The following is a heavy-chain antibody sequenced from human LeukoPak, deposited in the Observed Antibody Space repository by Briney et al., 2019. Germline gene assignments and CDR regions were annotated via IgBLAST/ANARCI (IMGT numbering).Heavy chain of an antibody. CDR3: ARVGSSGYHPVWYFDY. V-gene: IGHV4-39*07. Sequence: SETLSLTYTVSGGSISSSSYYWGWIRQPPGKGLEWIGSIYYSGSTYYNPSLKSRVTISVDTSKNQFSLKLSSVTAADTAVYYCARVGSSGYHPVWYFDYWGQGTLVTVST. CDR1: GGSISSSSYY. D-gene: IGHD3-22*01. J-gene: IGHJ4*02. CDR2: IYYSGST.